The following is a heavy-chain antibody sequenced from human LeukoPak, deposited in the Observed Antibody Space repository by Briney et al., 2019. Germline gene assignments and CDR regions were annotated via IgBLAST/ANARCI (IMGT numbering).Heavy chain of an antibody. D-gene: IGHD2-2*01. Sequence: KPGESLKISCKGSGYIFAAYWIGWVRQMPGKGLEWMGSIYPGDSDTSYSPSFQGQVTISVDRSINTAYLQWNSLKASDTAIYYCARLQEDIVVVPAAIPYNWFDPWGRGSLVTVSS. CDR2: IYPGDSDT. CDR1: GYIFAAYW. V-gene: IGHV5-51*01. J-gene: IGHJ5*02. CDR3: ARLQEDIVVVPAAIPYNWFDP.